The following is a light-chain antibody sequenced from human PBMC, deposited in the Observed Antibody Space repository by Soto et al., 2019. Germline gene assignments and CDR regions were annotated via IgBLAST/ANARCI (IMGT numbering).Light chain of an antibody. CDR3: QQYYSTPRT. V-gene: IGKV4-1*01. CDR2: WAS. Sequence: DIVMTQSPDSLVVSLGERVTINCKSSQSVSYSSNNKNYLAWYQQKAGQPPKLLIYWASTRESGVPDRFRGSGSGTDFTLTISSLQAEDVAVYYCQQYYSTPRTFGQGTKVEIK. J-gene: IGKJ1*01. CDR1: QSVSYSSNNKNY.